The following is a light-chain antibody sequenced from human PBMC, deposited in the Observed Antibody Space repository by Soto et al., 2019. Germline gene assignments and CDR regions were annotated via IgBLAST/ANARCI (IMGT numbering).Light chain of an antibody. V-gene: IGKV1-17*01. Sequence: DIQMTQSPSSLSASVGDRVTITCRASQSIGNYLNWYQQKPGKAPKILIYTASSLQSGVPSRFSGSGSGTEFALAISSLQPEDFATYYCQQLITYPQTFGQGIKVDIK. CDR3: QQLITYPQT. CDR2: TAS. CDR1: QSIGNY. J-gene: IGKJ1*01.